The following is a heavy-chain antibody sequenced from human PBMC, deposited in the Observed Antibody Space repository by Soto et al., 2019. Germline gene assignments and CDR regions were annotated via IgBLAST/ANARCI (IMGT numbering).Heavy chain of an antibody. D-gene: IGHD6-19*01. CDR2: IYHGGTT. Sequence: SETLSLTCTVSGDSISSGSYWGWIRQPPGEGPEWIASIYHGGTTLYNPSLKSRISISVDTSKNQFSLRLTSVTAADTATYYCARVHVMVVAGSTFDYWGPGTLVTVSS. CDR3: ARVHVMVVAGSTFDY. V-gene: IGHV4-38-2*02. CDR1: GDSISSGSY. J-gene: IGHJ4*03.